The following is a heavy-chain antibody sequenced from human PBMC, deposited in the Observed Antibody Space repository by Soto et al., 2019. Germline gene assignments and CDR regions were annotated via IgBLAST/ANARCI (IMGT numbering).Heavy chain of an antibody. V-gene: IGHV3-66*01. CDR2: IYSGGST. CDR1: GFTVSSNY. J-gene: IGHJ6*02. Sequence: GGSLRLSCAASGFTVSSNYMSWVRQAPGKGLEWVSVIYSGGSTYYADSVKGRFTISRDNSKNTLYLQMNSLRAEDTAVYYCARVAADRQGVLYYYYGMDVWGQGNTVTVS. D-gene: IGHD6-6*01. CDR3: ARVAADRQGVLYYYYGMDV.